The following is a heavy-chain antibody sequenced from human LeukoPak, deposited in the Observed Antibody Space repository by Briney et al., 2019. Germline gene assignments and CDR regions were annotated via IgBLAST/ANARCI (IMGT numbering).Heavy chain of an antibody. V-gene: IGHV3-7*01. CDR3: ASTIDKDDFWSGYPLDY. CDR1: GFTFSSYW. CDR2: IKQDGSEK. Sequence: GGSLRLSCAASGFTFSSYWMSWVRQAPGKGLEWVANIKQDGSEKYYVDSVKGRFTISRDNAKNSLYLQMNSLRAEDTAAYYCASTIDKDDFWSGYPLDYWGQGTLVTVSS. D-gene: IGHD3-3*01. J-gene: IGHJ4*02.